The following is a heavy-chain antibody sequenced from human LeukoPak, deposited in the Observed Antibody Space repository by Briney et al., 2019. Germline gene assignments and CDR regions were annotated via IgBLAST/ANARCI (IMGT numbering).Heavy chain of an antibody. CDR2: IYYSGST. Sequence: SETLSLTCTVSGGSISSYYWGWIRQPPGKGLEWIGSIYYSGSTYYNPSLKSRVTISVDTSKNQFSLKLSSVTAADTAVYYCARGSMYSSGAFDIWGQGTMVTVSS. V-gene: IGHV4-39*07. CDR1: GGSISSYY. J-gene: IGHJ3*02. CDR3: ARGSMYSSGAFDI. D-gene: IGHD6-19*01.